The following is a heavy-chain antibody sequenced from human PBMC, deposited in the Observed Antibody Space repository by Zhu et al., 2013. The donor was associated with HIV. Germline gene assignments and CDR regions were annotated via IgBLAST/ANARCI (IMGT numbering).Heavy chain of an antibody. D-gene: IGHD6-13*01. V-gene: IGHV4-61*01. CDR1: GGSVSSGSYY. CDR2: IYYSGST. Sequence: QVQLQESGPGLVKPSGTLSLTCAVSGGSVSSGSYYWSWIRQPPGKGLEWIGYIYYSGSTNYNPSLKSRVTISVDTSKNQFSLKLSSVTAADTAVYYCAREAAAGYYYYGMDVWGQGTTGHRLL. J-gene: IGHJ6*02. CDR3: AREAAAGYYYYGMDV.